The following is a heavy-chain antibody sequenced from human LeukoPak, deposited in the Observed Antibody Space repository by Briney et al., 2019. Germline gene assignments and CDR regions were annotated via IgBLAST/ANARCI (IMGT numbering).Heavy chain of an antibody. Sequence: GGSLRLSCAASGFTVSSNYMSWVRQAPGKGLEWVSIIHSGGSTYYADSVKGRFTISRDNSRNTLYLQMNSLRAEDTAVYYCARRAEIFSGYDLLDYWGQGTLVTVSS. J-gene: IGHJ4*02. V-gene: IGHV3-66*01. D-gene: IGHD5-12*01. CDR3: ARRAEIFSGYDLLDY. CDR1: GFTVSSNY. CDR2: IHSGGST.